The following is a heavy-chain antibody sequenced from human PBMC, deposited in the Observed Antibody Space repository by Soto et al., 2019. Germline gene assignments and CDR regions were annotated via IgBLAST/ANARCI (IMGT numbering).Heavy chain of an antibody. Sequence: QVQLQESGPGLVKPSETLSLTGTVSGGSISSYYWSWIRQPPGKGLEWIGHIYYRGGTTSNPSLKSRVTISVGTSKNPFSLKLRSVTAADTAVYYCARLNWYFDLWGRGTLVTVSS. V-gene: IGHV4-59*08. CDR2: IYYRGGT. CDR3: ARLNWYFDL. J-gene: IGHJ2*01. CDR1: GGSISSYY.